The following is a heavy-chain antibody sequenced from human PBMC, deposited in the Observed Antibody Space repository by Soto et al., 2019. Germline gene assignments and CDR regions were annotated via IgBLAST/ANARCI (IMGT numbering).Heavy chain of an antibody. CDR3: VKGDYKD. CDR2: LDYLGDSI. CDR1: GFTFSNFA. Sequence: GGSLRLSCAASGFTFSNFAMNWVRQAPGKGLNWVSGLDYLGDSIYYADSVKGRFTISRDNSKNTLYLQMNSLRAEDTAVYYCVKGDYKDWGQGTLVTVSS. J-gene: IGHJ4*02. D-gene: IGHD4-17*01. V-gene: IGHV3-23*01.